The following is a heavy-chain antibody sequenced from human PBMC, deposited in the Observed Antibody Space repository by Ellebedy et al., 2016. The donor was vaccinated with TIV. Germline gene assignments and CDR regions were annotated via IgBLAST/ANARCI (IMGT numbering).Heavy chain of an antibody. CDR1: GGSISSYY. V-gene: IGHV4-59*01. CDR2: IYYSRST. D-gene: IGHD3-22*01. CDR3: ARGGFLDYYDSSGYSDAFDI. Sequence: MPGGSLRLSCTVSGGSISSYYWSWIRQLPGKGLEWIGYIYYSRSTNYNPSLKSRVTISVDTSKNQFSLKLSSVTAADTAVYYCARGGFLDYYDSSGYSDAFDIWGQGTMVTVSS. J-gene: IGHJ3*02.